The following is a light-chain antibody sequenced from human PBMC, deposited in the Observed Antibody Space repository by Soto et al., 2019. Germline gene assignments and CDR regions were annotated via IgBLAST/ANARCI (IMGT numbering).Light chain of an antibody. CDR3: CSYVGATTYV. J-gene: IGLJ1*01. CDR2: DVT. Sequence: QSVLTQPRSVSGSPGQSATISCTGTANDVGGHNYVSWYQQHPGEAPKLLIYDVTERPSGVPDRFSGSKSGNTASLTISGLQTEDEADYYCCSYVGATTYVFGTGTKVTVL. V-gene: IGLV2-11*01. CDR1: ANDVGGHNY.